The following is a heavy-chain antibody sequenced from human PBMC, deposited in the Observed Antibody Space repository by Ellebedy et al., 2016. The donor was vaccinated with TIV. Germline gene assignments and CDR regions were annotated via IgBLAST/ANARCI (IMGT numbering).Heavy chain of an antibody. J-gene: IGHJ2*01. CDR3: ARPSGGYYDILTGREGDWYFDL. D-gene: IGHD3-9*01. Sequence: GESLKISXKGSGYSFTSYWIGWVRQMPGKGLEWMGIIYPGDSDTRYSPSFQGQVTISADKSISTAYLQWSSLKASDTAMYYCARPSGGYYDILTGREGDWYFDLWGRGTLVTVSS. CDR1: GYSFTSYW. CDR2: IYPGDSDT. V-gene: IGHV5-51*01.